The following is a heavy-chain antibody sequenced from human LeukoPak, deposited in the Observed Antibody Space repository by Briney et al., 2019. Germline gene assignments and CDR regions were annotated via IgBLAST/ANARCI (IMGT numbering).Heavy chain of an antibody. CDR1: GGSISSFY. V-gene: IGHV4-59*01. Sequence: SETLSLTCTVSGGSISSFYWSWIRQPPGKGLEWIGYISYSGNTNYNPSLKSRVTISVDTSKNQYSLKLSSATAADTSVYYCARDYGGKFDYWGQGTLVTVSS. CDR3: ARDYGGKFDY. D-gene: IGHD4-23*01. CDR2: ISYSGNT. J-gene: IGHJ4*02.